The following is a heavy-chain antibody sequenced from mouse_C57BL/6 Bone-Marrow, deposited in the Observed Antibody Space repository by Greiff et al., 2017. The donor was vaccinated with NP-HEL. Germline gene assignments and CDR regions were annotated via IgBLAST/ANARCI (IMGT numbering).Heavy chain of an antibody. CDR1: GFSLSTFGMG. D-gene: IGHD1-1*01. V-gene: IGHV8-8*01. CDR2: IWWDDDK. Sequence: QVTLKVCGPGILQPSQTLSLTCSFSGFSLSTFGMGVGWIRQPSGKGLEWLAPIWWDDDKYYNPALKSRLTISKDTSKNQVFLKIANVDTADTATYYCASTVVPYYFDYWGQGTTLTVSS. J-gene: IGHJ2*01. CDR3: ASTVVPYYFDY.